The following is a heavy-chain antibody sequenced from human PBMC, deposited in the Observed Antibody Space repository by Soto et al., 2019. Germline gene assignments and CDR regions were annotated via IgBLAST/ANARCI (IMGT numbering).Heavy chain of an antibody. V-gene: IGHV3-53*04. CDR3: ARARFGGSGSFYWYFDL. CDR2: IYSGGST. D-gene: IGHD3-10*01. J-gene: IGHJ2*01. Sequence: GGSLRLSCAASGFTVSSNYMSWVRQAPGKGLEWVSVIYSGGSTYYADSVKGRFTISRHNSKNTLYLQMNSLRAEDTAVYYCARARFGGSGSFYWYFDLWGRGTLVTVSS. CDR1: GFTVSSNY.